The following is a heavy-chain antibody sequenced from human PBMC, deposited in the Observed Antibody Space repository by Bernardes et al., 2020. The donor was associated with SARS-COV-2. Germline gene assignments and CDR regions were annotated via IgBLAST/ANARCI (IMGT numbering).Heavy chain of an antibody. Sequence: GGSLRLSCAASGFTFSTYSMIWIRRAPGRGLEWVASIGPDSRYIYYAASVKGRFTLSRDNANRSLHLHMTSLTGEDTGLYYCVRDTTGPGGHRLDSWGPGTLVTVSS. CDR3: VRDTTGPGGHRLDS. CDR1: GFTFSTYS. V-gene: IGHV3-21*05. J-gene: IGHJ5*01. D-gene: IGHD1-1*01. CDR2: IGPDSRYI.